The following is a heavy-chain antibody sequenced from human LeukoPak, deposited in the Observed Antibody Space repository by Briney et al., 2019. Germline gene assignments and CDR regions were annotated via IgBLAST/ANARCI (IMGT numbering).Heavy chain of an antibody. D-gene: IGHD6-13*01. CDR1: GFTYGDYA. CDR2: INWNSGSI. CDR3: AKEIAAAGPYYFDA. J-gene: IGHJ4*02. Sequence: PGRSLRLSCAASGFTYGDYAMNWVRQAPGKGLEWVSGINWNSGSIGYADSVKGRFTISRDNAKNSLYLQMNSLRAEDTALYYCAKEIAAAGPYYFDAWGQGTLVTVSS. V-gene: IGHV3-9*01.